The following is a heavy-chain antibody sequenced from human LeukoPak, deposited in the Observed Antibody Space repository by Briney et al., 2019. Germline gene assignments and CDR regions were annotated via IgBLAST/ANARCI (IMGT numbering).Heavy chain of an antibody. J-gene: IGHJ4*02. D-gene: IGHD2-2*01. V-gene: IGHV3-74*01. CDR2: INSDGSST. CDR1: GFTLSTYW. CDR3: ARVCTSCYFGLFDY. Sequence: GGSLRLSCAASGFTLSTYWTHWVRQAPGKGLVWVSRINSDGSSTSYADSVKGRFTISRDNAKNTLYLQMNSLRAEDTAVYYCARVCTSCYFGLFDYWGQGTLVTVSS.